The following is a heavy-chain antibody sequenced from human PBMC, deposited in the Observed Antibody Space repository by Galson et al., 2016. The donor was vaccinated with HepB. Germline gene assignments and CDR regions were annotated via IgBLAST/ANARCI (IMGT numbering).Heavy chain of an antibody. V-gene: IGHV3-30*18. CDR2: VSHDGSNS. J-gene: IGHJ4*02. D-gene: IGHD3-9*01. Sequence: SLRLSCAASGFTFNVYGMHWVRQAPGKGLEWVASVSHDGSNSYHVDSLKGRFTISRDNFKSTLYLEMNSLRGEDTSIYYCAKGYYDVLRYSDHLGQGTLVTVSS. CDR3: AKGYYDVLRYSDH. CDR1: GFTFNVYG.